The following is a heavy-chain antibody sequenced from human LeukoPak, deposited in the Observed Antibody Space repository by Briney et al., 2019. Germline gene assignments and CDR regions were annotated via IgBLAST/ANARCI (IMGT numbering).Heavy chain of an antibody. Sequence: GGSLRLSCAASGFTFSSYAMNWVRQAPGKGLEWVSFISGSGDTTYYADSVKGRFTISRDSSKNTLYLQMNSLRPEDTAVYYCAKSRGESRGASNYWGQGTLVTVSS. CDR2: ISGSGDTT. CDR3: AKSRGESRGASNY. V-gene: IGHV3-23*01. D-gene: IGHD1-26*01. J-gene: IGHJ4*02. CDR1: GFTFSSYA.